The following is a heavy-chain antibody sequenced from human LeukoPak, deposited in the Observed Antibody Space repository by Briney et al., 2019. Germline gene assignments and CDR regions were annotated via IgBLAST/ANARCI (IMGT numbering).Heavy chain of an antibody. J-gene: IGHJ6*02. Sequence: GGSLRLSCEASGFTFSTYEMNWVRQAPGKGLEWVSYIRGSGSTIYYADSVKGRFTISRDNAKNSLYLQMNSLRAEDTAMYYCAKDLPAGGYYYYYGMDVWGQGTTVTVSS. CDR2: IRGSGSTI. D-gene: IGHD2-2*01. CDR1: GFTFSTYE. CDR3: AKDLPAGGYYYYYGMDV. V-gene: IGHV3-48*03.